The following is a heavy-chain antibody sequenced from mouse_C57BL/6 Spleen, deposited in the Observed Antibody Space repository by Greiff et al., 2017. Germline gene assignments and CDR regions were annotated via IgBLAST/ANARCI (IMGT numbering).Heavy chain of an antibody. Sequence: QVQLQQSGAELVRPGTSVKVSCKASGYAFTNYLIEWVKQRPGQGLEWIGVINPGSGGTNYNEKFKGKATLTADKSSSTAYMQLSSLTSEDSAVXFCARRDDYGWYFDVWGTGTTVTVAS. CDR1: GYAFTNYL. CDR2: INPGSGGT. CDR3: ARRDDYGWYFDV. J-gene: IGHJ1*03. V-gene: IGHV1-54*01. D-gene: IGHD2-4*01.